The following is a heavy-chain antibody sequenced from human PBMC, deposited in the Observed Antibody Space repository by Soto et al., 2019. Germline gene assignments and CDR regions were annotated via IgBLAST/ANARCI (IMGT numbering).Heavy chain of an antibody. V-gene: IGHV4-39*01. D-gene: IGHD2-15*01. J-gene: IGHJ6*02. CDR1: GGSISSSSYY. CDR3: ASFYCSGGSCSVKGMDV. CDR2: IYYSGST. Sequence: PSETLSLTCTVSGGSISSSSYYWGWIRQPPGKGLEWIGSIYYSGSTYYNPSLKSRVTISVDTSKNQFSLKLSSVTAADTAVYYCASFYCSGGSCSVKGMDVWGQGTTVTVSS.